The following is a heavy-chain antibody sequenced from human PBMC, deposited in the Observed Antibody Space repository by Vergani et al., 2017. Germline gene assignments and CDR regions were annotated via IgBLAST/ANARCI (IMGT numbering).Heavy chain of an antibody. CDR3: ARGGGVVVVVAALNWFDP. D-gene: IGHD2-15*01. J-gene: IGHJ5*02. Sequence: EVQLVESGGGLVQPGGSLRLSCAASGFTFSSYWMHWVRQAPGKGLVWVSRINSDGSSTSYADSVKGRFTISRDNAKNTLYLQMNSLRAEDTAVYYCARGGGVVVVVAALNWFDPWCQGTLVTVSS. CDR1: GFTFSSYW. CDR2: INSDGSST. V-gene: IGHV3-74*01.